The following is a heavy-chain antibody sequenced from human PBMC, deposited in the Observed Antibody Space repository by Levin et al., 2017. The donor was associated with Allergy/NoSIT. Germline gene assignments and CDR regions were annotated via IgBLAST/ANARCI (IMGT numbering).Heavy chain of an antibody. CDR3: AADEEGDFDY. J-gene: IGHJ4*02. Sequence: KISCRASGFTLNYSGMQWVRQARGQRLEWIGWIVVGNGDTKYAQKFQERVTITRDMSTSTVYMELSSLTSEDTAVYYCAADEEGDFDYWGQGTLVTVSS. CDR1: GFTLNYSG. V-gene: IGHV1-58*02. D-gene: IGHD3-16*01. CDR2: IVVGNGDT.